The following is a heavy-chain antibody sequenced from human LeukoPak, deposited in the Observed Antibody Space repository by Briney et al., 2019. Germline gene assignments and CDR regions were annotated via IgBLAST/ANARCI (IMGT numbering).Heavy chain of an antibody. J-gene: IGHJ4*02. CDR1: GFSLSTSGVG. D-gene: IGHD6-13*01. CDR3: AHSRPGGGLSSSWYLDYFDY. Sequence: SGPTLVNPTQTLTLTCTFSGFSLSTSGVGVGWIRQPPGKALEWLALIYWDDDKRYSPSLKSRLTITKDTSKNQVVLTMTNMDPVDTATYYCAHSRPGGGLSSSWYLDYFDYWGQGTLVTVSS. V-gene: IGHV2-5*02. CDR2: IYWDDDK.